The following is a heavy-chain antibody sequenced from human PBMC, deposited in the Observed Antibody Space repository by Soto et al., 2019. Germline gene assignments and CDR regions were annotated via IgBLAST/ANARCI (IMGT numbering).Heavy chain of an antibody. CDR1: GFTFTYAW. V-gene: IGHV3-15*01. J-gene: IGHJ4*02. D-gene: IGHD2-15*01. CDR2: IKSKTYGGTT. CDR3: TTEIGRYCSGGTCSDS. Sequence: EVQLVESGGGLVKPGGSLRLSCAASGFTFTYAWMNWVRQAPGKGLEWVGRIKSKTYGGTTDYAAPVKGRFTISRDDSEKTLYLQRNSLTSEDTAMYYWTTEIGRYCSGGTCSDSWGQGTLVTVSS.